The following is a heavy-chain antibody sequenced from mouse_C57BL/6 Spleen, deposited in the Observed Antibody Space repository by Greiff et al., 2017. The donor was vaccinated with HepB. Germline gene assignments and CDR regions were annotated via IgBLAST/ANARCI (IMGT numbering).Heavy chain of an antibody. Sequence: ESGAELARPGASVKLSCKASGYTFTSYGISWVKQRTGQGLEWIGEIYPRSGNTYYNEKFKGKATLTADKSSSTAYMELRSLTSEDSAVYFCALYYGNYVAMDYWGQGTSVTVSS. D-gene: IGHD2-1*01. V-gene: IGHV1-81*01. J-gene: IGHJ4*01. CDR1: GYTFTSYG. CDR3: ALYYGNYVAMDY. CDR2: IYPRSGNT.